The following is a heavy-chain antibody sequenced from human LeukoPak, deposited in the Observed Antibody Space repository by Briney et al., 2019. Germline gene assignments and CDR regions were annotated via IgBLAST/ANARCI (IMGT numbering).Heavy chain of an antibody. Sequence: GGSLRLSCAASGFTFSSYGMHWVRQAPGKGLEWVAVISYDGSNKYYADSVKGRFTISRDNSKNTLYLQMNSLRAEDTAVYYCAKKNDYGDYGRAFDIWGQGTMVTVSS. CDR3: AKKNDYGDYGRAFDI. J-gene: IGHJ3*02. CDR2: ISYDGSNK. D-gene: IGHD4-17*01. CDR1: GFTFSSYG. V-gene: IGHV3-30*18.